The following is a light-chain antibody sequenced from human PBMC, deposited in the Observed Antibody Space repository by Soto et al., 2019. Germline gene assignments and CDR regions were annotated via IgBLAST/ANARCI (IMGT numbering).Light chain of an antibody. CDR1: QSVSSSY. J-gene: IGKJ1*01. CDR3: QQYGSSLWR. Sequence: EIVLTQSPGTLSLSPGERATLSCRASQSVSSSYLAWYQQKPGQAPRLLIYGASSRATGIPDRFSGSVSGTDFTLTISRLEPEDFAVYYCQQYGSSLWRFGQGTKVDIK. V-gene: IGKV3-20*01. CDR2: GAS.